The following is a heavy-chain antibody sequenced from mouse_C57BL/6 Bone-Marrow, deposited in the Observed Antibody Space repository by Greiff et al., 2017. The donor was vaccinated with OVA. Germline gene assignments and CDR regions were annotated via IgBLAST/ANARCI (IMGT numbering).Heavy chain of an antibody. D-gene: IGHD2-2*01. J-gene: IGHJ1*03. Sequence: DVKLVESEGGLVQPGSSMKLSCTASGFTFSDYYMAWVRQVPEKGLEWVANINYDGSSTYYLDSLKSRFIISRDNAKNILYLQMSSLKSEDTATYYGARDRGAMVTRGWYFDVWGTGTTVTVSS. CDR3: ARDRGAMVTRGWYFDV. CDR2: INYDGSST. V-gene: IGHV5-16*01. CDR1: GFTFSDYY.